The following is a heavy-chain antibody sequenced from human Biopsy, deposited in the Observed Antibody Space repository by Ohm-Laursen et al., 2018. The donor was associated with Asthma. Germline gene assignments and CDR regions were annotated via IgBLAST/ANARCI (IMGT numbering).Heavy chain of an antibody. V-gene: IGHV1-69*13. CDR2: INSFFGTT. D-gene: IGHD2-2*01. CDR1: GGTFNTYV. J-gene: IGHJ4*02. Sequence: SVKLSCKSLGGTFNTYVIGWVRQAPGQGLEWMGGINSFFGTTTYPQKFQDRVTITADDSTSTVYMELSSLRSEDTAVYYCARKAGSCISRTCYSLDFWGQGTLVTVSS. CDR3: ARKAGSCISRTCYSLDF.